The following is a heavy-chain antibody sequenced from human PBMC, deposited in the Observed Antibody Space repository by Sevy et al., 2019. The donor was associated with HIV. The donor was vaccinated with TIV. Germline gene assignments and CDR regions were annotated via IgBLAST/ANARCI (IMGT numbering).Heavy chain of an antibody. V-gene: IGHV3-23*01. J-gene: IGHJ4*02. CDR3: VKDVAYDNTYLDY. Sequence: GGSLRLSCAVSGFTFTSYVMNWVHQAPGKGLEWVSGVSGSGGSTYYADSVKGRFSISRDNSRNTLYLQINSLRAEDTAVYYCVKDVAYDNTYLDYWGQGTLVTVSS. CDR2: VSGSGGST. CDR1: GFTFTSYV. D-gene: IGHD3-22*01.